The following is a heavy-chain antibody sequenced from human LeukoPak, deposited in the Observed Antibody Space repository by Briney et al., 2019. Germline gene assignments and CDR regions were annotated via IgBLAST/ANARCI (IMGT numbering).Heavy chain of an antibody. D-gene: IGHD2-15*01. CDR1: GFTFSSYA. CDR2: ISSNGGST. Sequence: GGSLRLSCSASGFTFSSYAMHWVRQAPGKGLEYFSAISSNGGSTYYADSVKGRFTISRDNSKNTLYLQMSSMRAEDTAVYYCVKATYCSGGSCYSYYFDYWGQGTLVTVSS. V-gene: IGHV3-64D*06. CDR3: VKATYCSGGSCYSYYFDY. J-gene: IGHJ4*02.